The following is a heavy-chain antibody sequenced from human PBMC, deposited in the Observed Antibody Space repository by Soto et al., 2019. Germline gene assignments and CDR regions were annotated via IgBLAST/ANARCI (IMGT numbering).Heavy chain of an antibody. CDR3: ARDERWYFDL. CDR2: IIPIFGTA. Sequence: ASVKVSCKASGVTFRSYPISWVRQAPGQGLEWMGGIIPIFGTANYAQKFQGRVTITADESTSTAYMELSSLRSEDTAVYYCARDERWYFDLWGRGTLVTVSS. J-gene: IGHJ2*01. D-gene: IGHD1-1*01. CDR1: GVTFRSYP. V-gene: IGHV1-69*13.